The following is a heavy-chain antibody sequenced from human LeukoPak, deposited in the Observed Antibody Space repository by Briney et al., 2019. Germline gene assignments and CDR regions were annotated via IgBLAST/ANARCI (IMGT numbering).Heavy chain of an antibody. J-gene: IGHJ5*02. CDR1: GGSFSGYY. D-gene: IGHD3-10*01. Sequence: KPSETLSLTCAVYGGSFSGYYWSWIRQPPGKGLEWIGEINHSGSTKYNPSLKSGVTISVDTSKNQFSLKLISVTAADTAVYYCARGWGYYGSGSRTTLWFDPWGQGTLVTVSS. CDR3: ARGWGYYGSGSRTTLWFDP. V-gene: IGHV4-34*01. CDR2: INHSGST.